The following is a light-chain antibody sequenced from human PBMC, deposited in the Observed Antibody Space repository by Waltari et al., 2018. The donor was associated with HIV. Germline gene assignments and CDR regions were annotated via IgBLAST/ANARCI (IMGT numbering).Light chain of an antibody. CDR2: NTN. CDR1: PGPVSPSHS. CDR3: VLYVRSGRV. V-gene: IGLV8-61*01. Sequence: TLVTQEPSLSVSPGATTTLNRCLNPGPVSPSHSPSWYQLAPGQPPRCLLYNTNIRSSGVTDRFVGSILGNKAALPVTGAQAEDDSVYYCVLYVRSGRVFGGGTTLTVL. J-gene: IGLJ3*02.